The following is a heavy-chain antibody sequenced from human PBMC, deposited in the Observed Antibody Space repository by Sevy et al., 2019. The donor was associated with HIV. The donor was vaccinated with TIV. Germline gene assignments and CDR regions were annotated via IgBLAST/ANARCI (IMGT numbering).Heavy chain of an antibody. Sequence: ASVKVSCKASGYTFTSYGISWVRQAPGQGLEWMGWISAYNGNTNYAQKLQGRVTMTTDTSTSTAYMELRCLRSDDTAVYCCARDRYSGQDAFDLWGQGTMVTVSS. J-gene: IGHJ3*01. CDR1: GYTFTSYG. D-gene: IGHD2-15*01. CDR3: ARDRYSGQDAFDL. V-gene: IGHV1-18*01. CDR2: ISAYNGNT.